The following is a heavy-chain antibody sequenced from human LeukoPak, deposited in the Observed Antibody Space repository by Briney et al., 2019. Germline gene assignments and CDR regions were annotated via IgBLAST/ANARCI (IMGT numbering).Heavy chain of an antibody. CDR3: ARALYPGGGDY. CDR2: INPSGGST. D-gene: IGHD1-14*01. CDR1: GYTFTSYY. J-gene: IGHJ4*02. Sequence: ASVKVSCKASGYTFTSYYMHWVRQAPGQGPEWMGIINPSGGSTSYAQKFQGRVTMTRDMSTSTVYMELSSLRSEDTAVYYCARALYPGGGDYWGQGTLVTVSS. V-gene: IGHV1-46*01.